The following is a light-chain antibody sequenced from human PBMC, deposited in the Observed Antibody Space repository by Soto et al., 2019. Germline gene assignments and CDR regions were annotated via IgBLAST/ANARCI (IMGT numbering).Light chain of an antibody. CDR1: QAIDSW. V-gene: IGKV1-12*01. J-gene: IGKJ1*01. CDR3: QQTLSFPPT. Sequence: DIQMTQSTSSVSASVGDRVTITCRASQAIDSWLAWYQQKPGEAPKLLIFTGSLLHSGVPPRFSGSGSVTDFTLTISSLQPEDFATYYCQQTLSFPPTFGQGTKV. CDR2: TGS.